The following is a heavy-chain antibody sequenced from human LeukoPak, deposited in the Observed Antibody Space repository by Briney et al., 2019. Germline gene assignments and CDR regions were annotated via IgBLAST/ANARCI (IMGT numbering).Heavy chain of an antibody. CDR3: ARAGMATIVFDY. V-gene: IGHV1-2*02. CDR1: GYTFTGYY. D-gene: IGHD5-24*01. CDR2: INPNSGGT. Sequence: ASVNVSCKACGYTFTGYYMHWVRQAPGQGLEWMGWINPNSGGTNYAQKFQGRVTMTRDTSISTAYMELSRLRSDDTAVYYCARAGMATIVFDYWGQGTLVTVSS. J-gene: IGHJ4*02.